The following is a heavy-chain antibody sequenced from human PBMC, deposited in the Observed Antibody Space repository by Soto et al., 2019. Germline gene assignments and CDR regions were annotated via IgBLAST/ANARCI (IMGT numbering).Heavy chain of an antibody. CDR1: GFIFSDYY. D-gene: IGHD3-3*01. Sequence: QVQLVESGGGLVKPGGSLRLSCAASGFIFSDYYMTWIRQAPGKGLEWLSCSSNRDRSTYYADSVKDRFVVSKDNAKNLVYLQMNSLRDEDTALYVCARAWKIEKFGVISMSKGLDVWGQGPTVTVSS. CDR3: ARAWKIEKFGVISMSKGLDV. J-gene: IGHJ6*02. CDR2: SSNRDRST. V-gene: IGHV3-11*01.